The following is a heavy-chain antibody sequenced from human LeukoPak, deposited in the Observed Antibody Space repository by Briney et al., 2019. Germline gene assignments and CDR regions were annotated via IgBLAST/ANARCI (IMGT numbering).Heavy chain of an antibody. V-gene: IGHV4-39*07. J-gene: IGHJ4*02. Sequence: SETLSLTCTVSGGSISSSSYYWGWIRQPPGKGLGWIGSIYYSGSTYYNPSLKSRVTISVDTSKNQFSLKLSSVTAADTAVYYCAREGMATDDYWGQGTLVTVSS. D-gene: IGHD5-24*01. CDR2: IYYSGST. CDR3: AREGMATDDY. CDR1: GGSISSSSYY.